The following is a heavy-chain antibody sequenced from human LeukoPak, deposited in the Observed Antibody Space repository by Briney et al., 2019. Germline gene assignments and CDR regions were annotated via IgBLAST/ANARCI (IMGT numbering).Heavy chain of an antibody. CDR3: ARDSGRRTYYYDSSGYP. Sequence: ASVKVSCKASGYTFTSYGISWVRQSLGQGLEWMGWISAYNGNTNYAQKLPGRVTMTTAPSRSTAYMELRSLRSDDTAVYSCARDSGRRTYYYDSSGYPWGQGTLVTVSS. J-gene: IGHJ5*02. D-gene: IGHD3-22*01. CDR2: ISAYNGNT. CDR1: GYTFTSYG. V-gene: IGHV1-18*01.